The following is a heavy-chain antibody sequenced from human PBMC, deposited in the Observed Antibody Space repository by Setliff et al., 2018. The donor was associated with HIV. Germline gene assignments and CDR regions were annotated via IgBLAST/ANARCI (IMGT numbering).Heavy chain of an antibody. CDR1: GYTFTGYY. CDR2: INPNSGGT. J-gene: IGHJ4*02. V-gene: IGHV1-2*06. Sequence: EASVKVSCKASGYTFTGYYMHWVRQAPGQGLEWMGRINPNSGGTNYAQKFQGRVTMTRDTSISTAYMELSRLRSDDTAVYYCARTLPQYTNLFDYWGQGTLVTVSS. D-gene: IGHD5-18*01. CDR3: ARTLPQYTNLFDY.